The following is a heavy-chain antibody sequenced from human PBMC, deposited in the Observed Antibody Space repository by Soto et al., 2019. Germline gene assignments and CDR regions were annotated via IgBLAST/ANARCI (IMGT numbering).Heavy chain of an antibody. CDR3: ARRYGSAIDY. V-gene: IGHV4-59*08. Sequence: SETLSLTCTVSGGTISSWDLSWIRQPPGKGLEWIGYIYYSGSTNCNPSLKSRVTISVDTSKNQFSLKLSSVTAADTAVYYCARRYGSAIDYWGQGTLVTVS. CDR2: IYYSGST. D-gene: IGHD1-26*01. J-gene: IGHJ4*02. CDR1: GGTISSWD.